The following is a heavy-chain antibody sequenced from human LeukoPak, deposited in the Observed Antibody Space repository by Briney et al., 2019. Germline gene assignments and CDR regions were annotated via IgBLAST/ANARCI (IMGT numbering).Heavy chain of an antibody. CDR3: ARGFSSSWYWFDP. D-gene: IGHD6-13*01. CDR2: IYSSGNT. J-gene: IGHJ5*02. CDR1: GASIRNKY. Sequence: SETLSLTCTVSGASIRNKYWSWIRQPAGKGLEWIGRIYSSGNTNYNPSLKSRVTISVDTSKNQFSLKLSSVTAADTAVYYCARGFSSSWYWFDPWGQGTLVTVSS. V-gene: IGHV4-4*07.